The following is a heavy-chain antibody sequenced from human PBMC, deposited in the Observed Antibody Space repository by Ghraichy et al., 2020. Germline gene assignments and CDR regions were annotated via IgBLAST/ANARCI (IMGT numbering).Heavy chain of an antibody. V-gene: IGHV4-59*08. J-gene: IGHJ2*01. CDR3: ARLYSRSFLYWYFDL. CDR1: GDSISTYY. Sequence: ETLSLTCTVSGDSISTYYWSWIRQPPGKGLEWIGYIYYTGSTDYNPSLKSRLTISVDTSKNQFSLNLSSVTAADTAVYYCARLYSRSFLYWYFDLWGRGTLVTVSS. CDR2: IYYTGST. D-gene: IGHD6-13*01.